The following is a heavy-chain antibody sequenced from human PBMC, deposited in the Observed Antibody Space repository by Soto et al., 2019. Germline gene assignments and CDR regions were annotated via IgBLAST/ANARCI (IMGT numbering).Heavy chain of an antibody. CDR1: GYPFTSYY. Sequence: ASVKVSCKASGYPFTSYYLHWVRQAPGQGPEWMGGINVSDGSTRYAQNFQGRVTMTRDTSTTTVYMVLSPLRSDDTAVYYCAREAAVAGTAFDHWGQGTLVTVSS. J-gene: IGHJ5*02. V-gene: IGHV1-46*01. CDR2: INVSDGST. D-gene: IGHD6-19*01. CDR3: AREAAVAGTAFDH.